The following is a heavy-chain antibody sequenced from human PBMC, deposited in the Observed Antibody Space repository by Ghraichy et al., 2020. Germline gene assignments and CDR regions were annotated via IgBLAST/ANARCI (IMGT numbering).Heavy chain of an antibody. J-gene: IGHJ4*02. CDR1: GFTFGDYA. CDR2: IRSKAYGGTT. V-gene: IGHV3-49*04. CDR3: TRPYYYDSSGYYYGSVDY. Sequence: GALRLSCTASGFTFGDYAMSWVRQAPGKGLEWVGFIRSKAYGGTTEYAASVKGRFTISRDDSKSIAYLQMNSLKTEDTAVYYCTRPYYYDSSGYYYGSVDYWGQGTLVTVSS. D-gene: IGHD3-22*01.